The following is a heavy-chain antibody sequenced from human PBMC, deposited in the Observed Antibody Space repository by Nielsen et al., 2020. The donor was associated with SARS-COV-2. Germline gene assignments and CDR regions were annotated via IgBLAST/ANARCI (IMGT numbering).Heavy chain of an antibody. Sequence: GESLKISCAASGFTFSNDAMSWVRQAPGKGLEWVSFISGSGSDTYYADSVKGRFTISRDNSKITSYLQMRSLGAEDTDVYYCAKEKRGLFLGLYDLWGQGTLVTVSS. CDR3: AKEKRGLFLGLYDL. CDR1: GFTFSNDA. V-gene: IGHV3-23*01. J-gene: IGHJ5*02. CDR2: ISGSGSDT. D-gene: IGHD3/OR15-3a*01.